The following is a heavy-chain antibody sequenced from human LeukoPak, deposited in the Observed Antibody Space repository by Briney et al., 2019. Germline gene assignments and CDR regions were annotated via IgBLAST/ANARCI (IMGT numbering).Heavy chain of an antibody. CDR3: AKGVAAAGRYYYYGMDV. CDR2: ISGSGGST. Sequence: GGFLRLSCAASGLTFSSYAMSWVRQAPGKGLEWVSAISGSGGSTYYADSVKGRFTISRDNSKNTLYLQMNSLRAEDTAVYYCAKGVAAAGRYYYYGMDVWGQGTTVTVSS. CDR1: GLTFSSYA. V-gene: IGHV3-23*01. D-gene: IGHD6-13*01. J-gene: IGHJ6*02.